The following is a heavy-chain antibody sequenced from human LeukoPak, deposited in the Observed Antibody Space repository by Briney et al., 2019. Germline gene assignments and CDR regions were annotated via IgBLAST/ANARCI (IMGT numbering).Heavy chain of an antibody. CDR1: GGSFSGYY. Sequence: PSGTLSLTCAVYGGSFSGYYWSWIRQPPGKGLEWIGEINHSGSTNYNPSLKSRVTISVDTSKNQFSLKLSSVTAADTAVYYCAREGMGRYMDVWGKGTTVTVSS. CDR3: AREGMGRYMDV. CDR2: INHSGST. J-gene: IGHJ6*03. V-gene: IGHV4-34*01. D-gene: IGHD3-10*01.